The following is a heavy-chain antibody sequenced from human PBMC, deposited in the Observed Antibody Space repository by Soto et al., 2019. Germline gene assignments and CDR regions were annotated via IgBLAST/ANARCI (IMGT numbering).Heavy chain of an antibody. J-gene: IGHJ4*02. Sequence: GGSLRLSCAASGFTFSSYAMSWVRQAPGKGLEWVSAISGSGGSTYYADSVKGRFTISRDNSKNTLYLQMNSLRAEDTAVYYCAKAPRHIVVVTAILAYFDYWGQGTLVTVSS. CDR1: GFTFSSYA. CDR3: AKAPRHIVVVTAILAYFDY. D-gene: IGHD2-21*02. V-gene: IGHV3-23*01. CDR2: ISGSGGST.